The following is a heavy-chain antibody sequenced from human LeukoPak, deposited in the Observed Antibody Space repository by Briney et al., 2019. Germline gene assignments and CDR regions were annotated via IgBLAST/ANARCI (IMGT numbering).Heavy chain of an antibody. J-gene: IGHJ5*02. CDR3: ARGLMGPGHPPSLFDP. V-gene: IGHV4-34*01. CDR1: GGSFSGYY. CDR2: INHSGST. Sequence: SETLSLTCAVYGGSFSGYYWSWIRQPPGKGLEWIGEINHSGSTNYNPSLKSRVTISVDTSKNQFSLKLSSVTAADTAVYYCARGLMGPGHPPSLFDPWGQGTLVTVSS. D-gene: IGHD5-24*01.